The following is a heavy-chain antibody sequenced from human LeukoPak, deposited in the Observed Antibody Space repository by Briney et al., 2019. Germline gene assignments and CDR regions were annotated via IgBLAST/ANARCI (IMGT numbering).Heavy chain of an antibody. CDR2: ISSSSSTI. CDR1: GFTFSSYS. CDR3: ARGARVTAGYYYYMDV. V-gene: IGHV3-48*01. J-gene: IGHJ6*03. D-gene: IGHD2-21*02. Sequence: HPGGSLRLSCAASGFTFSSYSMNWVRQAPGKGLEWVSYISSSSSTIYYADSVKGRFTISRDNAKNSLYLQMNSLRAEDTAVYYCARGARVTAGYYYYMDVWGKGTTVTVSS.